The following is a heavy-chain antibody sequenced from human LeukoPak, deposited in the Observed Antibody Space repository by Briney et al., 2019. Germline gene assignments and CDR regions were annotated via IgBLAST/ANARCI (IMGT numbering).Heavy chain of an antibody. CDR3: AKDVGPFLITSGYYPHFDY. CDR2: ISGSGGST. CDR1: GFTFSSYA. J-gene: IGHJ4*02. Sequence: GGSLRLSCAASGFTFSSYAMSWVRQAPGKGLEWVSAISGSGGSTYYADSVKGRFTISRDNSNNTLYLQMNSLRAEDTAVYYCAKDVGPFLITSGYYPHFDYWGQGTLVTVSS. V-gene: IGHV3-23*01. D-gene: IGHD3-22*01.